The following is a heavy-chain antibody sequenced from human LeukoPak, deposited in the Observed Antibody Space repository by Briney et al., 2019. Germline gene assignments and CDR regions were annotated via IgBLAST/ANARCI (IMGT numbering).Heavy chain of an antibody. D-gene: IGHD6-13*01. V-gene: IGHV5-51*01. CDR1: GYSFTSYW. CDR3: ARGAAAGKYYYYYYMDV. CDR2: IYPGDSDT. J-gene: IGHJ6*03. Sequence: KFGESLKISCKGSGYSFTSYWIGWVRQMPGKGLEWMGIIYPGDSDTRYSPSFQGQVTISADKSISTAYLQWSSLKASDTAMYYCARGAAAGKYYYYYYMDVWGKGTTVTVSS.